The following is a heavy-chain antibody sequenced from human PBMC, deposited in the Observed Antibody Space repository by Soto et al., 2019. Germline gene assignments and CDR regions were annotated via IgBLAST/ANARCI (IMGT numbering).Heavy chain of an antibody. V-gene: IGHV3-15*05. D-gene: IGHD1-26*01. CDR1: GFSFRTTW. J-gene: IGHJ4*02. CDR2: IKSKSAGDTT. CDR3: STGSPFSASVFDY. Sequence: EVQLVESGGGLVKPGGSLRLSCAASGFSFRTTWMAWVRQAPGKGLEWVGRIKSKSAGDTTDYADPVKGRFTISRDDSKDTLYLHMDSLETGDTAVYYCSTGSPFSASVFDYWGQGTLVTVS.